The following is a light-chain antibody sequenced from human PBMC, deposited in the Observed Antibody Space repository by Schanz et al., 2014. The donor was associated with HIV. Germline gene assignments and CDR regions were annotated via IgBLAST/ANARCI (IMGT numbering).Light chain of an antibody. CDR1: KSNIGKNY. Sequence: QSVLTQPPSVSAAPGQKVMISCSGSKSNIGKNYVSWYQQLPGTAPKLLIYSNHRRPSGVPDRFSGSKSGTSASLTISGLRPEDEADYYCAAWDDSLSGVFGGGTKLTVL. CDR2: SNH. J-gene: IGLJ3*02. CDR3: AAWDDSLSGV. V-gene: IGLV1-47*02.